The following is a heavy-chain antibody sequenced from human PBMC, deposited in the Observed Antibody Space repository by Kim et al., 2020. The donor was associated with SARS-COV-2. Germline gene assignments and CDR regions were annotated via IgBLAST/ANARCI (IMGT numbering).Heavy chain of an antibody. CDR3: AREAADEMSGSIDF. D-gene: IGHD3-3*01. J-gene: IGHJ4*02. V-gene: IGHV4-31*02. Sequence: YKPSLKSRLTISVDLSKTQFSLRLASVTAADTAIYYCAREAADEMSGSIDFWGQGILVTVSS.